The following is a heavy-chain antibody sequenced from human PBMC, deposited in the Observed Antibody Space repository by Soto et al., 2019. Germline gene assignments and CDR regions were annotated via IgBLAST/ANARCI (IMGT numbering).Heavy chain of an antibody. Sequence: QVQLQESGPGLVKPSQTLSLTCTVSGGSISSGGYYWSWIRQHPGKGLEWIGYIYYSGSTYYNPSLKSRATLSVDTSKNQFSLKLSSVTAAATAVYYWARVIDIVATGGNAFDIWGQGTMVTVSS. CDR3: ARVIDIVATGGNAFDI. CDR1: GGSISSGGYY. J-gene: IGHJ3*02. CDR2: IYYSGST. V-gene: IGHV4-31*03. D-gene: IGHD5-12*01.